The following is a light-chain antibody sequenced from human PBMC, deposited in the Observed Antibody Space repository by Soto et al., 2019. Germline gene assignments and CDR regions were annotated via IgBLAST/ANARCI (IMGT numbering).Light chain of an antibody. V-gene: IGLV6-57*04. Sequence: NFMLTQPHSVSESPGKTVTISCTRSSGGIASNYVQWYQQRPGSAPTTVIYEDNQRPSGVPDRFSGSIDSSSNSASLTISGLKTEDEADYYCQSYDSSNHAVVFGGGTKLTVL. CDR2: EDN. CDR3: QSYDSSNHAVV. J-gene: IGLJ2*01. CDR1: SGGIASNY.